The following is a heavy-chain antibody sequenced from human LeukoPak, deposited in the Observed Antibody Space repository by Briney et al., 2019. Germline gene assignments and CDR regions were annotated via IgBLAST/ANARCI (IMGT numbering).Heavy chain of an antibody. CDR3: ARVFSSGSYYID. D-gene: IGHD3-10*01. CDR2: IIPIFGTA. J-gene: IGHJ4*02. V-gene: IGHV1-69*01. CDR1: GGTFSIYA. Sequence: SVKVSCKASGGTFSIYAISWVRQAPGQGLEWMGGIIPIFGTANYAQKFQGRVTITADESTSTAYMELSSLRSEDTAVYYCARVFSSGSYYIDWGQGTLVTVSS.